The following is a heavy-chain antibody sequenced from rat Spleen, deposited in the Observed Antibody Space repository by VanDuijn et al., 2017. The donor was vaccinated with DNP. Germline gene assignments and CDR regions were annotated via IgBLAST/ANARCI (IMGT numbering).Heavy chain of an antibody. J-gene: IGHJ3*01. V-gene: IGHV5-20*01. Sequence: EVQLVESGGGLVQPGRSLKLSCAASGFTFSDYYMAWVRQAPTKGLEWVAYISYDGGSTYYGDSVKGRFTISRDNTRSTLYLQMDSLRSEETATYYCARPDFPDITPGWFAYWGQGTLVAVSS. CDR1: GFTFSDYY. D-gene: IGHD1-4*01. CDR2: ISYDGGST. CDR3: ARPDFPDITPGWFAY.